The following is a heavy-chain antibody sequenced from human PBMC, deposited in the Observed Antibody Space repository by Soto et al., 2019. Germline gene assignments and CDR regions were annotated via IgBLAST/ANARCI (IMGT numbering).Heavy chain of an antibody. V-gene: IGHV5-51*01. CDR1: GYSFANYW. CDR3: ARRSFQDGMDV. Sequence: PGESLKISCKGSGYSFANYWIAWVRQMPGKGLGWMGFIFPADSDTRYGPSFQGQVTISADKSISTAYLQWSSLKASDTAMYFCARRSFQDGMDVWGQGTTVTVSS. D-gene: IGHD2-15*01. CDR2: IFPADSDT. J-gene: IGHJ6*02.